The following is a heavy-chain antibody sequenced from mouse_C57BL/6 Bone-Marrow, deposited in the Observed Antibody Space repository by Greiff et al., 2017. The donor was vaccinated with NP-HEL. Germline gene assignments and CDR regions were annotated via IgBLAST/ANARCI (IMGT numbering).Heavy chain of an antibody. V-gene: IGHV1-26*01. J-gene: IGHJ4*01. CDR1: GYTFTDYY. CDR3: ATAPYYDYDGAMDY. D-gene: IGHD2-4*01. CDR2: IIPNNGGT. Sequence: VQLQQSGPELVKPGASVKISCKASGYTFTDYYMNWVKLSHGKSLEWIGDIIPNNGGTSYNQKFKGKATLTVDKSSGTAYMDLRSLTTEYSAVYSCATAPYYDYDGAMDYWGQGTSVTVSS.